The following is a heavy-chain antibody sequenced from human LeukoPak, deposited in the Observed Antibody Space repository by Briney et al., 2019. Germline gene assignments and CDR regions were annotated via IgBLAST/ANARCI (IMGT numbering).Heavy chain of an antibody. J-gene: IGHJ6*02. Sequence: GGSLRLSCAASGFTFSGYSMNWIRQAPGKGLEWVALLVYDGFYKYYADSVKGRFTISRDDSRNTLYLQLSSLRAEDTAVYYCAKDLITMVRGSPMDVWGQGSTVTVSS. CDR1: GFTFSGYS. CDR3: AKDLITMVRGSPMDV. V-gene: IGHV3-30*18. D-gene: IGHD3-10*01. CDR2: LVYDGFYK.